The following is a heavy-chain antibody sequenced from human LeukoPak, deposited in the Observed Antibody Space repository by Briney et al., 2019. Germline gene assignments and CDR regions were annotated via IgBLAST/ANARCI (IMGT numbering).Heavy chain of an antibody. V-gene: IGHV3-15*01. CDR2: IKRKSDGGTT. CDR3: TTELDVRPNHY. J-gene: IGHJ4*02. D-gene: IGHD1-14*01. Sequence: GGSLRLSCAASGFTFSSYWMSWVRQAPGKGLEWVGRIKRKSDGGTTDYAAPVKGRSTISRDDSKNTLYLQMNSLKSEDTAVYYCTTELDVRPNHYWGQGTLVTVSS. CDR1: GFTFSSYW.